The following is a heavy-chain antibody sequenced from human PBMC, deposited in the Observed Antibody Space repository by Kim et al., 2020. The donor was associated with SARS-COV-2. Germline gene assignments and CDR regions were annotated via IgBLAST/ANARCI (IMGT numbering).Heavy chain of an antibody. CDR3: AFQSNWGLPFDL. D-gene: IGHD7-27*01. CDR2: ISSSSSYI. V-gene: IGHV3-21*01. CDR1: GFTFSSYS. Sequence: GGSLRLSCAASGFTFSSYSMNWVRQAPGKGLEWVSSISSSSSYIYYADSVKGRFTISRDNAKNSLYLQMNSLRAEDTAVYYCAFQSNWGLPFDLWARGTLVTVSS. J-gene: IGHJ2*01.